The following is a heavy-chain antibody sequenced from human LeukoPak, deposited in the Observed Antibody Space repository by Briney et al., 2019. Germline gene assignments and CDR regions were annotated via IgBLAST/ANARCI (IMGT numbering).Heavy chain of an antibody. D-gene: IGHD2-2*01. CDR2: IYTSGST. CDR3: ARDREYCSSTSCYRIWMDV. V-gene: IGHV4-4*07. CDR1: GGSISSYY. J-gene: IGHJ6*02. Sequence: SETLSLTCTVSGGSISSYYWSWIRQPAGKGLEWIGRIYTSGSTNYNPSLKSRVTMPVDTSKNQFSLKLSSVTAADTAVYYCARDREYCSSTSCYRIWMDVWGQGTTVTVSS.